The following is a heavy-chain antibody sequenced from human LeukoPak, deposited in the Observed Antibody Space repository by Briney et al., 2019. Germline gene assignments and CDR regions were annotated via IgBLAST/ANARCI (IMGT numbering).Heavy chain of an antibody. J-gene: IGHJ5*02. Sequence: SETLSLTCGVSGGSFSDYYWNWIRQPPGKGLEWIGEINQSGSTNYNPSLKSRVTISVDTSKSQFSLKVSSVTAADTAVYYCARDPIVRYCSSSSCSGGWSDPWGQGTLVTVSS. CDR1: GGSFSDYY. V-gene: IGHV4-34*01. CDR2: INQSGST. CDR3: ARDPIVRYCSSSSCSGGWSDP. D-gene: IGHD2-2*01.